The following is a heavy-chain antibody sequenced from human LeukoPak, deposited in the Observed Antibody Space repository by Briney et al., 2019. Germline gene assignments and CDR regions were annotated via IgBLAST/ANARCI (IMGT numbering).Heavy chain of an antibody. CDR1: GYTFTGYY. V-gene: IGHV1-2*02. CDR2: INPNSGGT. D-gene: IGHD3-3*01. Sequence: ASVKVSCKASGYTFTGYYMHWVRQAPGQGLEWMGWINPNSGGTNYAQKFQGRVTMTRDTSISTAYMELSRLRSDDTAVYYCARSNDFWSGYDYWGQGTLVTVSS. CDR3: ARSNDFWSGYDY. J-gene: IGHJ4*02.